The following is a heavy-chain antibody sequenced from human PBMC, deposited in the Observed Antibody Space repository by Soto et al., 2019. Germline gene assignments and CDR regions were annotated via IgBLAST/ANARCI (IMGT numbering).Heavy chain of an antibody. Sequence: QVQLVESGGGVVQPGRSLRLSCAASGFTFSSYAMHWVRQAPGKGLEWVAVISYDGSNKYYADSVKGRFTISRDNSKNTLYLQMNSLRAEDTAVYYYAREVAVKYYYYYYGMDVWGQGTTVTVSS. CDR3: AREVAVKYYYYYYGMDV. CDR2: ISYDGSNK. J-gene: IGHJ6*02. D-gene: IGHD4-17*01. V-gene: IGHV3-30-3*01. CDR1: GFTFSSYA.